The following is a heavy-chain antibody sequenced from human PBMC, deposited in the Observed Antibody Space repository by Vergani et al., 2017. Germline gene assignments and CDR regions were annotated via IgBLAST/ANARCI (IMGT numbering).Heavy chain of an antibody. D-gene: IGHD1-26*01. Sequence: VQLLESGGGLVQPGGSLRLSCAASGFPFSSYAMHWVRQAPGMGLEWVAVLSYDGSNKYYADSVQGRFTISRDNSKNTLYLQMSSLRAEDTAVYYCAKTFSGSYYDAFDIWGQGTMVSVSS. CDR1: GFPFSSYA. CDR3: AKTFSGSYYDAFDI. J-gene: IGHJ3*02. V-gene: IGHV3-30*18. CDR2: LSYDGSNK.